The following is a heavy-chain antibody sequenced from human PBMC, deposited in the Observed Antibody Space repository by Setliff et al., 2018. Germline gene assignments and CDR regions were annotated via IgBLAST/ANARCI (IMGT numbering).Heavy chain of an antibody. CDR1: GGMSGTYS. J-gene: IGHJ4*02. D-gene: IGHD2-15*01. Sequence: ASVKVSCKASGGMSGTYSTSWVRQAPGQGLEWMGAIIPIFGTPNYAQKFQDRVTITAGVSTSTAYMELSSLRSDDTAVYYCARDGAYCSGGSCYSFDYWGQGTPVTVSS. CDR2: IIPIFGTP. V-gene: IGHV1-69*13. CDR3: ARDGAYCSGGSCYSFDY.